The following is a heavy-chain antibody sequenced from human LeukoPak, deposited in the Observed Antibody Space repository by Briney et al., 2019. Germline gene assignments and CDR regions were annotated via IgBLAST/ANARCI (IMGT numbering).Heavy chain of an antibody. Sequence: PSQTLSLTCTVSGGSISSGSYYWSWIRQPAGKGLEWIGRIYTSGSTNYNPSLKSRVTISVDTSKNQFSLKLSSVTAADTAVYYCARVGEGYYDSSGYSVWGQGTLVTVSS. CDR2: IYTSGST. J-gene: IGHJ4*02. CDR1: GGSISSGSYY. D-gene: IGHD3-22*01. CDR3: ARVGEGYYDSSGYSV. V-gene: IGHV4-61*02.